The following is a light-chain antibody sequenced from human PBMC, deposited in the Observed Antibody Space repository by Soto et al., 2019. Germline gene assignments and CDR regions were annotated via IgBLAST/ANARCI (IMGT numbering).Light chain of an antibody. J-gene: IGKJ1*01. V-gene: IGKV1-12*01. Sequence: DIQMTQSPSSVSASVGDRVTITCRASQGISSWLAWYQQKPGKAPKLLIYAASSLQSGVPSRFSGSGSGTDLTLNISSMQHEDFAVYYCLQDYNYTWRFGKGTKGDIK. CDR3: LQDYNYTWR. CDR1: QGISSW. CDR2: AAS.